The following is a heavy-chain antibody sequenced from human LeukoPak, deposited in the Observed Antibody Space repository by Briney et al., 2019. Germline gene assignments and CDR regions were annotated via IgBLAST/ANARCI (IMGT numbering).Heavy chain of an antibody. J-gene: IGHJ3*02. D-gene: IGHD2-2*01. V-gene: IGHV3-7*01. CDR2: IKQDGSEK. Sequence: GGSLRLSCAASGFTFSSYWMSWVRQAPGKGLEWVANIKQDGSEKYYVDSVKGRFTISRDNAKNSLYLQMNSLRAEDTAVYYCARRYCSSTSCYGPLLHSHAFDIWGQGTMVTVSS. CDR1: GFTFSSYW. CDR3: ARRYCSSTSCYGPLLHSHAFDI.